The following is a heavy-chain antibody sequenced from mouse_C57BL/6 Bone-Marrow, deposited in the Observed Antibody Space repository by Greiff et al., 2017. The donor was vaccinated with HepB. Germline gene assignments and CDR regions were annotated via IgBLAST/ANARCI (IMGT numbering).Heavy chain of an antibody. D-gene: IGHD1-1*01. V-gene: IGHV1-69*01. CDR3: ASHYYGSSYGYFDV. CDR1: GYTFTSYW. CDR2: IDPSDSYT. J-gene: IGHJ1*03. Sequence: VQLQQPGAELVMPGASVKLSCKASGYTFTSYWMHWVKQRPGQGLEWIGEIDPSDSYTNYNQKFKGKSTLTVDKSSSTAYMQLSSLTSEDSAVYYCASHYYGSSYGYFDVWGTGTTVTVSS.